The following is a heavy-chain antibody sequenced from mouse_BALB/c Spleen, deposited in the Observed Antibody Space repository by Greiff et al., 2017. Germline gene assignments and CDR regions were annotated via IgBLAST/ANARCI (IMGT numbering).Heavy chain of an antibody. J-gene: IGHJ2*01. CDR1: GFTFSNYW. V-gene: IGHV6-6*02. CDR3: TRGGRYPFDY. CDR2: IRLKSNNYAT. D-gene: IGHD2-14*01. Sequence: EVHLVESGGGLVQPGGSMKLSCVASGFTFSNYWMNWVRQSPEKGLEWVAEIRLKSNNYATHYAESVKGRFTISRDDSKSSVYLQMNNLRAEDTGIYYCTRGGRYPFDYWGQGTTLTVSS.